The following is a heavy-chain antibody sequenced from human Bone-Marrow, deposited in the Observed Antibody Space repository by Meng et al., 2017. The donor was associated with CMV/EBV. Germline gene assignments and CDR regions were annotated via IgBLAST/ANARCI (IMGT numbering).Heavy chain of an antibody. CDR3: AKDPSGVGATNY. D-gene: IGHD1-26*01. J-gene: IGHJ4*02. CDR1: GFTFSSYA. CDR2: ISGSGGST. V-gene: IGHV3-23*01. Sequence: GSLRLPCAASGFTFSSYAMSWVRQAPGKGLEWVSAISGSGGSTYYADSVKGRFTISRDNSKNTLYLQMNSLRAEDTAVYYCAKDPSGVGATNYWGQGTLVTVSS.